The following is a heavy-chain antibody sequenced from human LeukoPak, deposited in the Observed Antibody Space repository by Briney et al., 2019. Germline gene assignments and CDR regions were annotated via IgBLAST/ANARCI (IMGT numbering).Heavy chain of an antibody. V-gene: IGHV3-33*01. D-gene: IGHD7-27*01. J-gene: IGHJ4*02. CDR1: GFKFSSYG. CDR2: IWFDGSNI. CDR3: ARIDLGTIDY. Sequence: GGSLRLSCAASGFKFSSYGMHWVRQAPGKGLEWVTSIWFDGSNIHYADSVKGRFTISRHNSKNTLYLQMNSLRDEDTAVYSCARIDLGTIDYWGQGTLVAVSS.